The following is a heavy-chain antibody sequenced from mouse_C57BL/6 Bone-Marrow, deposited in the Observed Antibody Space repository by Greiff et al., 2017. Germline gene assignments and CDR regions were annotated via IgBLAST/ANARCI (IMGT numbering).Heavy chain of an antibody. CDR2: IHPNSGST. J-gene: IGHJ4*01. Sequence: VQLQQPGAELVKPGASVKLSCKASGYTFTSYWMHWVKQRPGQGLEWIGMIHPNSGSTNYNEKFKSKATLTVDKSSSTAYMQLSSLTSADSAVYYCARWALLRGMDYWGQGTSVTVSS. V-gene: IGHV1-64*01. D-gene: IGHD1-1*01. CDR3: ARWALLRGMDY. CDR1: GYTFTSYW.